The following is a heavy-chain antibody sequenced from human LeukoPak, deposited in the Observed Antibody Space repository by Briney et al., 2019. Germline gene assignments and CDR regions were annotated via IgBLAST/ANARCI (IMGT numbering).Heavy chain of an antibody. V-gene: IGHV4-59*01. Sequence: SETLSLTCTVAGGSISSYYWSWIRQPPGEGLGWIGYIYYSGSTNYNPSLKSRVTISVDTSKNQFSLKLSSVTAADTAVYYCARGSMVRGVIPYNWFDPWGQGTLVTVSS. CDR3: ARGSMVRGVIPYNWFDP. CDR1: GGSISSYY. D-gene: IGHD3-10*01. CDR2: IYYSGST. J-gene: IGHJ5*02.